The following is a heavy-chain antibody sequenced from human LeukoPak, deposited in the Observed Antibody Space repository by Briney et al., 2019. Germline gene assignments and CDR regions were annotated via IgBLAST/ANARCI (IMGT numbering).Heavy chain of an antibody. CDR2: ISSSSSYI. J-gene: IGHJ4*02. Sequence: GGSLRLSCVASGFTFNTYGMNWVRQAPGKGLEWVSSISSSSSYIYYADSVKGRFTISRDNAKNSLYLQMNSLRAEDTAVYYCARDQIAVAGTFDYWGQGTLVTVSS. CDR3: ARDQIAVAGTFDY. V-gene: IGHV3-21*01. D-gene: IGHD6-19*01. CDR1: GFTFNTYG.